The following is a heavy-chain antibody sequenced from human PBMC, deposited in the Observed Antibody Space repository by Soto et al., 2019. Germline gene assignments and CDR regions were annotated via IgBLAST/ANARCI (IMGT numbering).Heavy chain of an antibody. J-gene: IGHJ4*02. CDR1: GYTFTSYA. V-gene: IGHV1-3*01. D-gene: IGHD2-15*01. Sequence: QVQLVQSGAEVKKPGASVKVSCKASGYTFTSYAMHWVRQAPGQRLEWMGWINAGNGNTKYSQKFQGRVTITRDTSASTTYMELSSLRSEDTAVYYCARGPGGPDGPGDYWGQGTLVTFSS. CDR3: ARGPGGPDGPGDY. CDR2: INAGNGNT.